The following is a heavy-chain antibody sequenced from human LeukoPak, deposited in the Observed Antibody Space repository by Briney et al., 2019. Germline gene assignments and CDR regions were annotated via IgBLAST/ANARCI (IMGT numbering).Heavy chain of an antibody. V-gene: IGHV4-34*01. J-gene: IGHJ5*02. D-gene: IGHD1-26*01. CDR3: ARGPKEQSNWFDP. CDR2: INHSGST. CDR1: GGSFSGYY. Sequence: PSETLSLACAVYGGSFSGYYWSWIRQPPGKGLEWIGEINHSGSTNYNPSLKSRVTISVDTSKNQFSLKLSSVTAADTAVYYCARGPKEQSNWFDPWGQGTLVTVS.